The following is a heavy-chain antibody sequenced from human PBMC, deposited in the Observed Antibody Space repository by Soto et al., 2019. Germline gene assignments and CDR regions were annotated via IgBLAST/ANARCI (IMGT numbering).Heavy chain of an antibody. V-gene: IGHV4-31*03. D-gene: IGHD4-17*01. CDR2: IYYSGST. CDR3: ARAYDYGDSDY. Sequence: TSETLCLTCTVSGGSISSGGYYWSWIRQHPGKGLEWIGYIYYSGSTYYNPSLKSRVTISVDTSKNQFSLRLSSVTAADTAVYYCARAYDYGDSDYWGQGTLVTVSS. J-gene: IGHJ4*02. CDR1: GGSISSGGYY.